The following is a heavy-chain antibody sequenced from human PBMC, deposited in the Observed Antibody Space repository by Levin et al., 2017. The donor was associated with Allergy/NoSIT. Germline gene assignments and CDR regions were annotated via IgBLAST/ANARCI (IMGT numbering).Heavy chain of an antibody. CDR3: TTVASGYYYSDY. D-gene: IGHD3-22*01. J-gene: IGHJ4*02. Sequence: PGGSLRLSCAASGFTFTNAWMSWVRQAPGKGLEWVGRIKSNIDGGTADYATPVRGRFTISRDDSKNTLYLQMNSLKTEDTAFYYCTTVASGYYYSDYWGQGTLVTVSS. CDR1: GFTFTNAW. CDR2: IKSNIDGGTA. V-gene: IGHV3-15*01.